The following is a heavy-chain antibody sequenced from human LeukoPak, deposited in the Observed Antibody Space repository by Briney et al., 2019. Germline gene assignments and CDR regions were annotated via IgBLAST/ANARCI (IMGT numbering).Heavy chain of an antibody. CDR2: ISGSGGST. CDR3: AKGPLPRTHFDWLSEFDY. J-gene: IGHJ4*02. D-gene: IGHD3-9*01. Sequence: PGGSLRLSCAASGFTCSSYAMSWVRQAPGKGLERVSAISGSGGSTYYADSVKGRFTISRDNSKNTLYLQMNSLRAEDTAVYYCAKGPLPRTHFDWLSEFDYWGQGTLVTVSS. V-gene: IGHV3-23*01. CDR1: GFTCSSYA.